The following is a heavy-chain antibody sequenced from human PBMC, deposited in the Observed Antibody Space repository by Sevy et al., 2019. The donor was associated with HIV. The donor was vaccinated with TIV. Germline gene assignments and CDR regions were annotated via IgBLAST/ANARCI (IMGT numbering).Heavy chain of an antibody. Sequence: SETLSLTCAVSGGSISTGDYYWSWIRQPPGKGLEWIGRIYFSGGTYYNPSLKSRVIISVDTSKNQFSLKLSSVTAADMAVYYCARSENAYANALDFDYWGQGTLVTVSS. CDR3: ARSENAYANALDFDY. CDR1: GGSISTGDYY. D-gene: IGHD2-2*01. J-gene: IGHJ4*02. V-gene: IGHV4-30-4*01. CDR2: IYFSGGT.